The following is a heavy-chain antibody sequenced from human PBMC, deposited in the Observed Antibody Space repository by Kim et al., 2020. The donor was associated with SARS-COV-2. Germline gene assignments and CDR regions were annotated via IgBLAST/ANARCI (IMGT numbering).Heavy chain of an antibody. CDR2: INSDGGTT. CDR3: ASRRYTGTYYYFDY. D-gene: IGHD1-26*01. Sequence: GGSLRLSCAASGFTFSSYWMHWVRQAPGKGLVWFSRINSDGGTTSYADSVKGLFTISRDNAKSTLYLQMNSLRAEDTAVYYCASRRYTGTYYYFDYWGQGTLVTVSS. V-gene: IGHV3-74*01. J-gene: IGHJ4*02. CDR1: GFTFSSYW.